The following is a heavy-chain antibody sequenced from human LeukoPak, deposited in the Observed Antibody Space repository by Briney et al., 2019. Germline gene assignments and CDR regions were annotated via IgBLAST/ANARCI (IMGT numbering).Heavy chain of an antibody. CDR2: ITPNADRA. V-gene: IGHV3-23*01. J-gene: IGHJ1*01. CDR1: GFTFGSYG. CDR3: AIMHGYYDGSGYWVQ. D-gene: IGHD3-22*01. Sequence: GGSLRLSCAASGFTFGSYGMSWVRQAPGKGLKWVSFITPNADRASYADSVKGRFTISRDNPRNTLYMQMNSLRDEDTAVYYCAIMHGYYDGSGYWVQWGQGTLVTVSS.